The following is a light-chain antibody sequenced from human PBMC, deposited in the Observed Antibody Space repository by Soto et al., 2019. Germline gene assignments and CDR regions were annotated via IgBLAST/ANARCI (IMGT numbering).Light chain of an antibody. V-gene: IGLV2-14*01. CDR3: SSYTTSNTVL. CDR2: DVS. Sequence: QAVVTQPASVSGSPGQSITISCTGTSTDIGNYNYVSWYQQHPGKAPKLMIYDVSNRPSGVSDRFSGSKSGHTASLTISGLQAEDEADYYCSSYTTSNTVLFGGGTKLTVL. CDR1: STDIGNYNY. J-gene: IGLJ2*01.